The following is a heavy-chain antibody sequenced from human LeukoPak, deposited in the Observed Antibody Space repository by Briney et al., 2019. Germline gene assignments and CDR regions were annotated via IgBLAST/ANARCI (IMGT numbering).Heavy chain of an antibody. V-gene: IGHV4-39*01. J-gene: IGHJ5*02. CDR1: GDSISSSSSY. CDR3: ARWTGYNWKRVANWFDP. D-gene: IGHD1-20*01. CDR2: IYYSGST. Sequence: SETLSLTCSVSGDSISSSSSYWGWIRQPPGKGLEWIGSIYYSGSTYYNTSLKSRVTISVDTSKNQFSLKLSSVTAADTAVYYCARWTGYNWKRVANWFDPWGQGTLVTVSS.